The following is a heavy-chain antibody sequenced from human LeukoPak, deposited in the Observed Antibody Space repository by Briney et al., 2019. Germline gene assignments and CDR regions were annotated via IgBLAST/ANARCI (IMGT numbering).Heavy chain of an antibody. V-gene: IGHV4-4*07. D-gene: IGHD3-3*01. CDR3: ARGYDFWSGYYTPHYYYYYMDV. Sequence: SETLSLTCTVSGGSISNFYWSWIRQPAGKGLEWIGRIHTSGNTDYNPSLKSRVTMSLDTSKNQFSLKLSSVTAADTAVYYCARGYDFWSGYYTPHYYYYYMDVWGKGTTVTVSS. CDR2: IHTSGNT. CDR1: GGSISNFY. J-gene: IGHJ6*03.